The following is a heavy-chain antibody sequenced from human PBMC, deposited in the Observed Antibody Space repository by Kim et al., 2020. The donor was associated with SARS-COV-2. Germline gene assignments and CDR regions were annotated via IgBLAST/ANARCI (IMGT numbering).Heavy chain of an antibody. V-gene: IGHV1-8*01. D-gene: IGHD3-9*01. CDR3: ARGVRTISNYDY. J-gene: IGHJ4*02. Sequence: GYAQKFQGRVTMTMDPSITTADMELSSLRSEDTAVYYCARGVRTISNYDYWGQGTLVTVSS.